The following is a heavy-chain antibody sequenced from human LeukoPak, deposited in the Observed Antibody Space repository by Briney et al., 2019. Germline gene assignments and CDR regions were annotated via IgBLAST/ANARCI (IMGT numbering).Heavy chain of an antibody. CDR1: GYTFTVYY. Sequence: ASVKVSCKASGYTFTVYYIHWVRQAPGQGLEWMGWINPNSGGTNYGQKFQGRVTMTRDTSISTAYMELSRLRSDDTAVYYCARSPSSGWYVDYWGQGTLVTVSS. D-gene: IGHD6-19*01. CDR2: INPNSGGT. CDR3: ARSPSSGWYVDY. V-gene: IGHV1-2*02. J-gene: IGHJ4*02.